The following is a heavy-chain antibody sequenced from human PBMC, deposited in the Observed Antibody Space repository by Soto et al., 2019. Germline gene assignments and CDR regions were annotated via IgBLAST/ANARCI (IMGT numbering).Heavy chain of an antibody. CDR3: AAHDSGGYYAEY. J-gene: IGHJ4*02. CDR1: GDSVTISDYY. Sequence: QLQLQESGPGLVKPSETLSRTCTVSGDSVTISDYYWGWIRQPPGKGLEWIGSIHYSGRTYYNPSLKSRVTISAETSKKQFSLKLTSVTAADAAVYYCAAHDSGGYYAEYWGQGTLVTVS. D-gene: IGHD3-22*01. V-gene: IGHV4-39*01. CDR2: IHYSGRT.